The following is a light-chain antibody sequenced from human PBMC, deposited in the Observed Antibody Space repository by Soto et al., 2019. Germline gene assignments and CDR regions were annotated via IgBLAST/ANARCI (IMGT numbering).Light chain of an antibody. J-gene: IGKJ1*01. V-gene: IGKV1-39*01. CDR2: AAS. Sequence: DIQMTQSPSSLSASVGDRVTITCRASQSISSYLNWYQQKPGKAPELLIYAASTLHDGVPSRFSGSGSGTEFTLTISSLQSEDFAVYYCQQYNNWPPWTFGQGTKVDIK. CDR3: QQYNNWPPWT. CDR1: QSISSY.